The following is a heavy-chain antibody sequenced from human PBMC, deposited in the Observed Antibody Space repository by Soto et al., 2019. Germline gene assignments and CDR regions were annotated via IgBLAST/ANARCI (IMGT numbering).Heavy chain of an antibody. Sequence: QIHLVQSGSEVKKPGASVKVSCKASGFTFTSFGISWVRQAPGQGLEWMGWISAYNGDTDIAQRVQGRVTLTPDTSTNTAYMELRRLRSDDTAVYYCVRATYFSDSSGYTRCFDYWGQGTLVTVSS. CDR1: GFTFTSFG. V-gene: IGHV1-18*04. CDR2: ISAYNGDT. CDR3: VRATYFSDSSGYTRCFDY. D-gene: IGHD3-22*01. J-gene: IGHJ4*02.